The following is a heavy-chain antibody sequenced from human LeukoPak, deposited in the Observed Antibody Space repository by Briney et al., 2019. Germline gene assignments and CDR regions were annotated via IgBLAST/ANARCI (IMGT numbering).Heavy chain of an antibody. CDR1: GGSISSSSYY. CDR2: IYYSGST. D-gene: IGHD6-19*01. V-gene: IGHV4-39*01. Sequence: PSETLSLTCTVSGGSISSSSYYWGWIRQPPGKGLEWIGSIYYSGSTYYNPSLKSRVTISVDTSKNQFSLKLSSVTAADTAVYYCAGIAVAGIDYWGQGTLVTVSS. J-gene: IGHJ4*02. CDR3: AGIAVAGIDY.